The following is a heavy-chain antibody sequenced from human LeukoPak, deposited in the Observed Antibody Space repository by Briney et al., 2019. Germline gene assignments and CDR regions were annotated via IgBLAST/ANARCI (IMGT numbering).Heavy chain of an antibody. Sequence: SETLSLTCTVSGGSLSSYYWSWIRQPPGKGLEWIGYIYYSGSTNYNPSLKSRVTISVDTSKNQFSLKLSSVTAADTAVYYCARVVGALPPYYYYGMDVWGQGTTVTVSS. CDR1: GGSLSSYY. CDR3: ARVVGALPPYYYYGMDV. CDR2: IYYSGST. J-gene: IGHJ6*02. V-gene: IGHV4-59*01. D-gene: IGHD1-26*01.